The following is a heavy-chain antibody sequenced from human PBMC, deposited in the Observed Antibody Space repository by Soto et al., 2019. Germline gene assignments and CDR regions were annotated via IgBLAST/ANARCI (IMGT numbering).Heavy chain of an antibody. CDR3: AKDRDGVPEGYYYYYMDV. D-gene: IGHD4-17*01. V-gene: IGHV3-23*01. Sequence: GGSLRLSCAASGFTFSSYAMSWVRQAPGKGLEWVSAISGSGGSTYYADSVKGRFTISRDNSKNTLYLQMNSLRAEDTAVYYCAKDRDGVPEGYYYYYMDVWGKGTTVTVSS. J-gene: IGHJ6*03. CDR1: GFTFSSYA. CDR2: ISGSGGST.